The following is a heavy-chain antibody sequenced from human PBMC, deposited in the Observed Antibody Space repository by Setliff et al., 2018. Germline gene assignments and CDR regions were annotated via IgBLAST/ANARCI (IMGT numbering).Heavy chain of an antibody. Sequence: LSLTCGVSGYSISSGYYWGWIRQPPGKGLDWIGTIYHSGSTYYKPSLKSRVTMSVDTSKNQFSLNLSSVIAADTAMYYCARAYSSSPGHFDYWGQGTLVTVSS. V-gene: IGHV4-38-2*01. CDR2: IYHSGST. CDR3: ARAYSSSPGHFDY. CDR1: GYSISSGYY. D-gene: IGHD6-6*01. J-gene: IGHJ4*02.